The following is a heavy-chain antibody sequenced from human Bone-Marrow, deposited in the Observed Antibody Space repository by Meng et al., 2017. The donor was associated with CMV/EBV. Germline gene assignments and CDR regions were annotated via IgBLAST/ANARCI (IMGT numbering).Heavy chain of an antibody. Sequence: ASVKVSCKASGGTFSSYAISWVRQAPGQGLEWMGWISAYNGNANYAQKLQGRVTMTTDTSTSTAYMELRSLRSDDTAVYYCARDGDGDDYYDSSGYGMGDWGQGPLVPVYS. CDR3: ARDGDGDDYYDSSGYGMGD. V-gene: IGHV1-18*01. CDR2: ISAYNGNA. CDR1: GGTFSSYA. D-gene: IGHD3-22*01. J-gene: IGHJ4*02.